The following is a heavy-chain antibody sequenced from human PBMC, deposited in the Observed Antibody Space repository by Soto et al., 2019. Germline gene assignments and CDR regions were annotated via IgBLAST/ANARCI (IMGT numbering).Heavy chain of an antibody. CDR2: IKSKSDGGTA. CDR1: GFTFSNVW. D-gene: IGHD5-18*01. CDR3: ATDPGYSLVPGF. Sequence: LRLSCTASGFTFSNVWMIWVRQAPGKGLEWVGRIKSKSDGGTAHYAAPMEGRFTMSRDDSKNTLFLQMNGLKTEDTAVYYCATDPGYSLVPGFWGQGTLVTVSS. V-gene: IGHV3-15*01. J-gene: IGHJ4*02.